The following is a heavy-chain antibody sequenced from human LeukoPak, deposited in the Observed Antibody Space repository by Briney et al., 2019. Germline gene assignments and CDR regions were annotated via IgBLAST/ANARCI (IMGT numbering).Heavy chain of an antibody. CDR2: IYWDDDK. V-gene: IGHV2-5*08. J-gene: IGHJ4*02. D-gene: IGHD4-17*01. CDR1: GGSVTSSSYY. CDR3: AHRDDYGDQIDY. Sequence: TLSLTCTVSGGSVTSSSYYWSWIRQPPGKGLEWLALIYWDDDKRYSPSLKSRLTITKDTSKNQVVLTMTNMDPVDTATYYCAHRDDYGDQIDYWGQGTLVTVSS.